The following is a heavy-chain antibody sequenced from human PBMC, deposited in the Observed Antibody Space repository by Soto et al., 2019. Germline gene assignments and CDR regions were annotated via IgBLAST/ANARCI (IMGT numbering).Heavy chain of an antibody. J-gene: IGHJ6*02. D-gene: IGHD6-19*01. CDR3: ARGRFWARNSSGWSRYYYYGMDV. V-gene: IGHV4-34*01. Sequence: SETLSLTCAVYGGSFSGYYWSWIRQPPGKGLEWIGEINHSGSTNYNPSLKSRVTISVDTSKNQFSLKLSSVTAADTAVYYCARGRFWARNSSGWSRYYYYGMDVWGQGTTVTASS. CDR2: INHSGST. CDR1: GGSFSGYY.